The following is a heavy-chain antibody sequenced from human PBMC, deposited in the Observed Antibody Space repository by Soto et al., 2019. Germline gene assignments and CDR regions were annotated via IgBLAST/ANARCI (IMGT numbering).Heavy chain of an antibody. CDR3: ARDRSSMIVVVTNYFDY. Sequence: LRLSCTASGFTFSSYSMNWVRQAPWKGLEWVSSISSSSSYIYYADSVKGRFTISRDNAKKSLYLQMNSLRAEDTAVYYCARDRSSMIVVVTNYFDYWGEGTLVPVSS. CDR2: ISSSSSYI. D-gene: IGHD3-22*01. V-gene: IGHV3-21*01. CDR1: GFTFSSYS. J-gene: IGHJ4*02.